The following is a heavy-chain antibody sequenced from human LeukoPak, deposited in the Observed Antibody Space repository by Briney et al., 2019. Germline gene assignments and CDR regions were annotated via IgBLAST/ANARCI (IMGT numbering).Heavy chain of an antibody. D-gene: IGHD6-6*01. CDR2: MNPNSGNT. V-gene: IGHV1-8*01. CDR1: GYTFTSYD. CDR3: ARGLRQLASLDY. Sequence: ASVKVSCKASGYTFTSYDINWVRQATGQGLEWMGWMNPNSGNTGYAQKFQGRVTMTRNTSISTAYMELSSLRSEDTAVYYCARGLRQLASLDYWGQGTLVTVSS. J-gene: IGHJ4*02.